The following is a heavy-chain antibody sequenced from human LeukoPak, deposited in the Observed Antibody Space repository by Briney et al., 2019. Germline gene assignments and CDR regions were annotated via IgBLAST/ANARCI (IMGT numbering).Heavy chain of an antibody. D-gene: IGHD3-22*01. CDR3: ARGRYYDSSGFFDY. CDR1: GGSISSGSYY. Sequence: SQTLSLTCTVSGGSISSGSYYWSWIRQPAGKGLEWIGRLYTSGSTNYNPSLKSRVTMSVDTSKNQFSLKLSSVTAADTAVYYCARGRYYDSSGFFDYWGQGTLVTVPS. J-gene: IGHJ4*02. V-gene: IGHV4-61*02. CDR2: LYTSGST.